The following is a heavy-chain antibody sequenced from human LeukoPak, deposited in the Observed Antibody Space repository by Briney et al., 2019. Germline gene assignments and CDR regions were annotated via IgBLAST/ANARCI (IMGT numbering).Heavy chain of an antibody. Sequence: SETLSLTCTVSGGSISSYYWSWIRQPPGKGLEWIGYIYYSGSTNYNPSLKSRVTISVDTSKNQFSLKLSSVTAADTAVYYCATRTYDSSGYSDYWGQGTLVTVSS. CDR3: ATRTYDSSGYSDY. V-gene: IGHV4-59*08. CDR2: IYYSGST. D-gene: IGHD3-22*01. CDR1: GGSISSYY. J-gene: IGHJ4*02.